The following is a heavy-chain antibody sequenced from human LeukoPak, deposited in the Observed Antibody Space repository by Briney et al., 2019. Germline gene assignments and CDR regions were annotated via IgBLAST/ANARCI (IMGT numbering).Heavy chain of an antibody. J-gene: IGHJ4*02. Sequence: ASAKVSCKASGDTVTSYDIYRVRQATGQWLEWMGWRNPNSGNTGYAQKFQGRVTMTRNTSISTAYMELSSLRSEDTAVYYCARVGRRVVYFDYWGQGTLVTVSS. V-gene: IGHV1-8*01. CDR3: ARVGRRVVYFDY. CDR2: RNPNSGNT. CDR1: GDTVTSYD. D-gene: IGHD1-26*01.